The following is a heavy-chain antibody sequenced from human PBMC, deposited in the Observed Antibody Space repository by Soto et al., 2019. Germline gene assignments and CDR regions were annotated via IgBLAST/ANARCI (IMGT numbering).Heavy chain of an antibody. CDR3: ASHPGGNGFYLYFDK. V-gene: IGHV4-31*03. CDR1: GGSISSGGYY. J-gene: IGHJ4*02. Sequence: PSETLSLTCTVSGGSISSGGYYWSWIRQHPGKGLEWIGYMYYSGSTQYNPSLKSRVTISVDTSKNQFSLKLSSVTAADTAVGYCASHPGGNGFYLYFDKWGQGTLVTV. CDR2: MYYSGST. D-gene: IGHD3-3*01.